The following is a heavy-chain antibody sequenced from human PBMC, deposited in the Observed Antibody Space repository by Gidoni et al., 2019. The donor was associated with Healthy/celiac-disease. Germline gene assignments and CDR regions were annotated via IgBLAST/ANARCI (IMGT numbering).Heavy chain of an antibody. CDR1: GFTFSSYA. Sequence: EVQLLESGGGLVQPGGFLRPSCAASGFTFSSYAMSWVRQAPGKGLEWVSAISGSGGSTYYADSVKGRFTISRDNSKNTLYLQMNSLRAEDTAVYYCAKGGGAWQWLVLWGQGTLVTVSS. D-gene: IGHD6-19*01. CDR3: AKGGGAWQWLVL. V-gene: IGHV3-23*01. CDR2: ISGSGGST. J-gene: IGHJ4*02.